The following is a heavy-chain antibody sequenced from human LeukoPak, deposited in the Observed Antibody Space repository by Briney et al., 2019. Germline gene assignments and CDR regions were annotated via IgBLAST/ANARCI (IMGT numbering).Heavy chain of an antibody. Sequence: PSETLSLTCTVSGGSISSSSYYWAWIRQPPGKGLEWIGRVYYSGNVYSNPSLKSRVSIFIDTSKNQFSLSLNSVTAADTAIYYCARIYDIALDYWGQGTLVTVSS. D-gene: IGHD3-9*01. CDR3: ARIYDIALDY. J-gene: IGHJ4*02. CDR2: VYYSGNV. CDR1: GGSISSSSYY. V-gene: IGHV4-39*01.